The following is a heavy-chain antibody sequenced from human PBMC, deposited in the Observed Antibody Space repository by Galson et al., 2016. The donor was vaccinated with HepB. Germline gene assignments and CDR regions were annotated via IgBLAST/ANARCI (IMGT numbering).Heavy chain of an antibody. V-gene: IGHV3-30-3*01. CDR2: IIIDGSSK. Sequence: SLRLSCAASGFTFSTHAMHWVRQAPGKGPEWVAAIIIDGSSKYYADSVMGRFTISRDNSKNTLYLQMNSLRTEDTAVHHCARDPDKWNSRTIDHWGQGTLVTVSS. D-gene: IGHD1-7*01. J-gene: IGHJ4*02. CDR1: GFTFSTHA. CDR3: ARDPDKWNSRTIDH.